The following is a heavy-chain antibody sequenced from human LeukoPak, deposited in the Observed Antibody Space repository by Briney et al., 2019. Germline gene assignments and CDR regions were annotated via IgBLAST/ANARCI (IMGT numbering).Heavy chain of an antibody. CDR3: ARRTIAAAGSDFDY. D-gene: IGHD6-13*01. J-gene: IGHJ4*02. V-gene: IGHV1-8*01. Sequence: GASVKVSCKASGYTFTSYDINWVRQATGQGLEWMGWMTPHRGNTGYAHKIQGRVTTTRNTSISTAYMELSSLRSEDTAVYYCARRTIAAAGSDFDYWGQGTLVTVSS. CDR2: MTPHRGNT. CDR1: GYTFTSYD.